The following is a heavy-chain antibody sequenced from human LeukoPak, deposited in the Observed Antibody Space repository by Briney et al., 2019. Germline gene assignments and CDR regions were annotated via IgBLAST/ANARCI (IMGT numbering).Heavy chain of an antibody. CDR3: AKGGNTAMALDAFDI. D-gene: IGHD5-18*01. J-gene: IGHJ3*02. V-gene: IGHV3-43*02. Sequence: GGSLRLSCAASGFTFDDYAMHWVRQAPGKGLEWVSLISGDGGSTYYADSVKGRFTISRDNSKNSLYLQMNSLGTEDTALYYCAKGGNTAMALDAFDIWGQGTMVTVSS. CDR2: ISGDGGST. CDR1: GFTFDDYA.